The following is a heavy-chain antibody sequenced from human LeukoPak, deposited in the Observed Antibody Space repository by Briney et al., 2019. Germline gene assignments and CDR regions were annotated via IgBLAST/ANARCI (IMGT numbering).Heavy chain of an antibody. D-gene: IGHD3-16*01. CDR3: ARDYYASGYFES. V-gene: IGHV3-23*01. Sequence: GGSLRLSCAASGFTFSSYAMCWVRQAPGKGLGWVSAISGSGGSTYYADSVKGRFTVSRDNSKNTLCLQMNSLRAEDTAVYYCARDYYASGYFESWGQGTLVTVSS. J-gene: IGHJ4*02. CDR1: GFTFSSYA. CDR2: ISGSGGST.